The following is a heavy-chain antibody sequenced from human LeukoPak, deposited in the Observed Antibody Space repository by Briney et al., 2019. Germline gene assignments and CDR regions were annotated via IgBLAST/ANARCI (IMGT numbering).Heavy chain of an antibody. V-gene: IGHV1-8*01. Sequence: AASVKVSCKASEYTFTSYDINWVRQATGQGLEWMGWMNPNSGNTGYAQKFQGRATMTRNTSISTAYMELSSLTFEDTAVYYCARGRHPGPTWISEYWGQGTLVTVSS. CDR1: EYTFTSYD. CDR2: MNPNSGNT. CDR3: ARGRHPGPTWISEY. D-gene: IGHD5-12*01. J-gene: IGHJ4*02.